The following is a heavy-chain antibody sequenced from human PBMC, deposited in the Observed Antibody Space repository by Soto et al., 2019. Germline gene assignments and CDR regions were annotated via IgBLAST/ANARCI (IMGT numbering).Heavy chain of an antibody. Sequence: GGSLRLSCAASGFTFSSYAMSWVRQAPGKGLEWVSAISGSGGSTYYADSVKGRFTISRDNSKKTLYLQMNSLRAEDTAVYYCETEIAGRDYYYYGMDVWGQGTTVTVSS. CDR1: GFTFSSYA. D-gene: IGHD6-13*01. CDR3: ETEIAGRDYYYYGMDV. V-gene: IGHV3-23*01. CDR2: ISGSGGST. J-gene: IGHJ6*02.